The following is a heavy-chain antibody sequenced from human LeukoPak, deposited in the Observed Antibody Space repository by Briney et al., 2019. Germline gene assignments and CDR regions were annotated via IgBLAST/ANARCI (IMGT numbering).Heavy chain of an antibody. V-gene: IGHV3-7*01. CDR1: GFTFSHYW. Sequence: GGSLRLSCAASGFTFSHYWMSWVRQAPGKGLEWVANIKEDGSERNYVDSVKGRFTISRDNAKNSVYLQMDSLRAEDTAVYHCAHSRSYFDYLGQGTLVTVSS. J-gene: IGHJ4*02. D-gene: IGHD3-10*01. CDR3: AHSRSYFDY. CDR2: IKEDGSER.